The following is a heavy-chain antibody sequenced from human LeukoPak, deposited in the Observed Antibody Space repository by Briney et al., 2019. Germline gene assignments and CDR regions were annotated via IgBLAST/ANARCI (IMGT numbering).Heavy chain of an antibody. CDR1: GGTFSSYA. V-gene: IGHV1-2*06. D-gene: IGHD3-22*01. CDR3: ARLDDTST. Sequence: ASVKVSCKASGGTFSSYAISWVRQAPGQGLEWMGRINPNSGGTNYAQKFQGRVTMTRDTSISTAYMELSRLRSDDTAVYYCARLDDTSTWGQGTLVTVSS. J-gene: IGHJ5*02. CDR2: INPNSGGT.